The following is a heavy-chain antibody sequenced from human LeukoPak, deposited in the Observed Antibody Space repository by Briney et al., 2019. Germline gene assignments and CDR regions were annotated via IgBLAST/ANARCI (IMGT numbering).Heavy chain of an antibody. CDR1: GFTFSSYE. CDR3: ARDGRGNYYGSGSRGRY. Sequence: PGGSLRLSCAASGFTFSSYEMNWVRQAPGKGLEWVSYISSSGSTIYYADSVKGRFTISRDNAKNSLYLQMNSLRAEDTAVYYCARDGRGNYYGSGSRGRYWGQGTLVTVSS. D-gene: IGHD3-10*01. CDR2: ISSSGSTI. V-gene: IGHV3-48*03. J-gene: IGHJ4*02.